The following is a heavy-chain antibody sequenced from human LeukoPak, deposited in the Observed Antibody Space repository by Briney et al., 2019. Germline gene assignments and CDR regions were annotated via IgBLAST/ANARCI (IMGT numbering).Heavy chain of an antibody. CDR1: GYSFTGYY. V-gene: IGHV1-2*02. CDR3: ARTYCSGGSCYRPFGAFDI. CDR2: INPNSGGT. D-gene: IGHD2-15*01. Sequence: GASVKVSCKASGYSFTGYYMHWVRQAPGQGLEWVGWINPNSGGTNYAQKFQGRVTMTRDTSISTAYMELSRLRSDDTAVYYCARTYCSGGSCYRPFGAFDIRGQGTMVTVSS. J-gene: IGHJ3*02.